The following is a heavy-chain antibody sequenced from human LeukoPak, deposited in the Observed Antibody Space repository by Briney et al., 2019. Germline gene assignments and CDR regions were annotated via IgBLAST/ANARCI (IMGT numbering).Heavy chain of an antibody. CDR1: GFTFSSYW. J-gene: IGHJ4*02. CDR2: INSDGSST. Sequence: PGGSLRLSCAASGFTFSSYWMHWVRQAPGKGLVWVSRINSDGSSTSYADSVKGRFTISRGNAKNTLYLQMNSLRAEDTAVYYCARVDPTVAFDYWGQGTLVTVSS. D-gene: IGHD4-23*01. V-gene: IGHV3-74*01. CDR3: ARVDPTVAFDY.